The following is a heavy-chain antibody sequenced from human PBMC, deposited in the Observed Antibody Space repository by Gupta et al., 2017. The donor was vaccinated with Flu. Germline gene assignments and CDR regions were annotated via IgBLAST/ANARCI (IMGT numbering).Heavy chain of an antibody. J-gene: IGHJ5*02. Sequence: QVQLVQSGAEVKETGSSLKVSCKASGGTFSSESITWVRQAPGHGLEWMGGILPVISATNYAQKLQGRVTITADEPTRTIYMELSSLRSDDTAVYYCAREFPCGGDCYFLDAWGQGTLVSVYS. CDR2: ILPVISAT. CDR3: AREFPCGGDCYFLDA. CDR1: GGTFSSES. V-gene: IGHV1-69*01. D-gene: IGHD2-21*02.